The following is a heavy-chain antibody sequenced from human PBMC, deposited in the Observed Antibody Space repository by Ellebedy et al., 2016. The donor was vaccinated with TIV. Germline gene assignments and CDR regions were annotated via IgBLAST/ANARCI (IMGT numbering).Heavy chain of an antibody. CDR1: GGSISSGGYY. D-gene: IGHD6-19*01. J-gene: IGHJ4*02. CDR3: ARHVAASYFDY. Sequence: MPSETLSLTCTVSGGSISSGGYYWSWIRQHPGKGLEWIGYIYYSGSTYYNPSLKSRVTISVDTSKNQFSLKLSSVTAADTAVYYCARHVAASYFDYWGQGTLVTVSS. CDR2: IYYSGST. V-gene: IGHV4-31*03.